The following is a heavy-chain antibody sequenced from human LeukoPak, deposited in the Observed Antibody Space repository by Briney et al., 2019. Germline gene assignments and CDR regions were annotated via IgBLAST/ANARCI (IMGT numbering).Heavy chain of an antibody. CDR1: GYSISSGYY. J-gene: IGHJ4*02. V-gene: IGHV4-38-2*02. D-gene: IGHD3-22*01. Sequence: SETLSLTCTISGYSISSGYYWGWIRQPPGKGLEWIGSIYHSGNTYYNPSLKSRLTISVDTSKNQLSLKLSSVTAADTAVYYCARDRYYYDSSGYLFDYWGQGTLVTVSS. CDR3: ARDRYYYDSSGYLFDY. CDR2: IYHSGNT.